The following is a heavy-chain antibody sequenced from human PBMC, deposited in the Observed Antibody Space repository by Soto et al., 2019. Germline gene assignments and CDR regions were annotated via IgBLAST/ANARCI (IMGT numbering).Heavy chain of an antibody. D-gene: IGHD2-21*01. V-gene: IGHV3-7*04. Sequence: EVPLVESGGALVQPGGSLRLSCAASGFTFSDYWMTWVRQTPGKGLEGVANMNPDGSEQYYLDSVKGRFTISRGNAKNSLYLQMNSLGGEDTAVYYCTRDLIHDCGPWGQGTEVIVSS. CDR2: MNPDGSEQ. CDR1: GFTFSDYW. J-gene: IGHJ5*02. CDR3: TRDLIHDCGP.